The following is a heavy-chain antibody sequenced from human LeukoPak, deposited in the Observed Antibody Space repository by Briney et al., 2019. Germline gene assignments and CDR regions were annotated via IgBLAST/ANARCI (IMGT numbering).Heavy chain of an antibody. CDR2: IIPIFGTT. V-gene: IGHV1-69*06. D-gene: IGHD6-13*01. CDR1: GYTFTSYA. CDR3: AVATAGPILNWFDP. J-gene: IGHJ5*02. Sequence: ASVKVSCKASGYTFTSYAISWVRQAPGQGLEWMGGIIPIFGTTNYAQKFQGRFTITADKSTSTAYMELSSLRSEDTAIYYCAVATAGPILNWFDPWGQGTLVTVSS.